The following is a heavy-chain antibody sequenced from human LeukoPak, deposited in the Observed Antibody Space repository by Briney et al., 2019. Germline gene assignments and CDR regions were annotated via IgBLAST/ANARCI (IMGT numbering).Heavy chain of an antibody. Sequence: SEALSLTCAVSGGSISSGGYSWSWIRQPPGKGLEWIGYIYYSGSTYYNPSLKSRVTISVDTSKNQFSLKLSSVTAADTAVYYCARVLYDYALDYWGQGTLVTVSS. CDR3: ARVLYDYALDY. D-gene: IGHD3-16*01. V-gene: IGHV4-31*11. CDR2: IYYSGST. J-gene: IGHJ4*02. CDR1: GGSISSGGYS.